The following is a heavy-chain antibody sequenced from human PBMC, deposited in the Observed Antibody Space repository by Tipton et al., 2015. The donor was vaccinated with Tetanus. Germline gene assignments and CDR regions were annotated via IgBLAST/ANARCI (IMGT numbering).Heavy chain of an antibody. CDR1: GGSISSSSYY. CDR2: IYYSGST. CDR3: ARSGAVAGPFDY. D-gene: IGHD6-19*01. J-gene: IGHJ4*02. Sequence: TLSLTCTVSGGSISSSSYYWGWIRQPPGKGLEWIGSIYYSGSTYYNPSLKSRVTISVDTSKNQFSLKLSSVTAADTAVYYCARSGAVAGPFDYWGQGTLVTVSS. V-gene: IGHV4-39*01.